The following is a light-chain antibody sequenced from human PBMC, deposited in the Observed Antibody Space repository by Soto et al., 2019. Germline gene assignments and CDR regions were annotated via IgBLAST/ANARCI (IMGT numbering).Light chain of an antibody. V-gene: IGKV3-11*01. J-gene: IGKJ1*01. Sequence: EIVLTQSPATLSLSPGERATLSCRASQSVSSYLAWYQQKPGQAPRLLIYDASNRATGIPARFSGSGSGTDFTLTISSLEPEDFAVYHCQQYKNWPLTFGQGTKVEIK. CDR2: DAS. CDR3: QQYKNWPLT. CDR1: QSVSSY.